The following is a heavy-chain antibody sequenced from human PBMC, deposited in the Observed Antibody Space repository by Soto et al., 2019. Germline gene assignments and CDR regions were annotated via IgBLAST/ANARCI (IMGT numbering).Heavy chain of an antibody. CDR2: VSSDGSYK. J-gene: IGHJ4*02. D-gene: IGHD2-21*01. CDR3: VYGDNPEGYYFDH. CDR1: GFSFKNYA. Sequence: QVQLVESGGGVVQPGRSLRLSCAASGFSFKNYAMHWVRQAPGKGLEWLAVVSSDGSYKFYADSVKGRFAISRDNSKNTLSLQMNTLRGDDTAVYYCVYGDNPEGYYFDHWGQGSLVTVSS. V-gene: IGHV3-30*03.